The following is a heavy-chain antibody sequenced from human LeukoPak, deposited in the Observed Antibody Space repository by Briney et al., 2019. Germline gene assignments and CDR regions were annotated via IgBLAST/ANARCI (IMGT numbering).Heavy chain of an antibody. J-gene: IGHJ4*02. V-gene: IGHV3-23*01. CDR1: GFTFSTYN. D-gene: IGHD1-26*01. CDR2: ISGSGGST. CDR3: AKDQARRYSGSYLFDY. Sequence: GGSLRLSCAASGFTFSTYNMNWVRQVPGKGLEWVSAISGSGGSTYYADSVKGRFTISRDNSKNTLYLQMNSLRAEDTAVYYCAKDQARRYSGSYLFDYWGQGTLVTVSS.